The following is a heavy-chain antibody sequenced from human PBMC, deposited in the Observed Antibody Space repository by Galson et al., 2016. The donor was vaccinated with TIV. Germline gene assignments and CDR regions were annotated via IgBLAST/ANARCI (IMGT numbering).Heavy chain of an antibody. J-gene: IGHJ1*01. CDR1: GGIFNSYG. CDR3: ARGGSYYLEYFQY. V-gene: IGHV1-69*05. CDR2: ILAIFGTA. D-gene: IGHD1-26*01. Sequence: SVKVSCKASGGIFNSYGITWVRQAPGQGLEWMGGILAIFGTANYAQKFQGRVTITTDESTTTAYMELSSLRSEDTAVYYCARGGSYYLEYFQYWGQGTLATVSS.